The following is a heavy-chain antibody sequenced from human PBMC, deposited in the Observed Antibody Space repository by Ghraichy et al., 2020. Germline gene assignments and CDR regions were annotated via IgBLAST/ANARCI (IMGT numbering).Heavy chain of an antibody. Sequence: GGSLRLSCAASGFTFSSYDMHWVRQATGKGLEWVSAIGTAGDTYYPGSVKGRFTISRKNAKNSLYLQMNSLRAGDTAVYYCARGYGAFRSGWHGGGMDVWGQGTTVTVSS. V-gene: IGHV3-13*01. CDR2: IGTAGDT. CDR3: ARGYGAFRSGWHGGGMDV. J-gene: IGHJ6*02. CDR1: GFTFSSYD. D-gene: IGHD6-19*01.